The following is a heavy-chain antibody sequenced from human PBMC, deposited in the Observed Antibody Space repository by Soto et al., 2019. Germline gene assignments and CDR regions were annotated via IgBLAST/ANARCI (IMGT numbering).Heavy chain of an antibody. V-gene: IGHV1-69*01. Sequence: QVQLVQSGADVKKPGSSVKLSCKASGGTFGSYAINWVRQAPGQGLEWMGGIIPIFGTPSYAQKFQGRVTLTAGESASAAYMELSSLRSDDTAVYYCARRAGYSSSSTAFDIWSKGTMVTVSS. CDR2: IIPIFGTP. D-gene: IGHD6-6*01. J-gene: IGHJ3*02. CDR1: GGTFGSYA. CDR3: ARRAGYSSSSTAFDI.